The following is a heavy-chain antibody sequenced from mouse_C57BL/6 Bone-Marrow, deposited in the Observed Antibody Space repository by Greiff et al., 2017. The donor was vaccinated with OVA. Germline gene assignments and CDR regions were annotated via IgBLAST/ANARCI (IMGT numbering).Heavy chain of an antibody. CDR1: GYSITSGYY. J-gene: IGHJ2*01. CDR3: ARRGSYYFDY. Sequence: EVQLQQSGPGLVKPSQSLSLTCSVTGYSITSGYYWNWIRQFPGNKLEWMGYISYDGSNNYNPSLKNRISITRDTSKNQFFLKVNSVTTEDTATYYCARRGSYYFDYWGQGTTLTVSS. D-gene: IGHD3-1*01. V-gene: IGHV3-6*01. CDR2: ISYDGSN.